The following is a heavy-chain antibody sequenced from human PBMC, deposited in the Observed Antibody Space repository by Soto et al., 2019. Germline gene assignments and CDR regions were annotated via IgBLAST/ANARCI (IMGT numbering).Heavy chain of an antibody. D-gene: IGHD2-15*01. Sequence: QVHLVQSAAEVKKPGASVTVSCKASGYPFSSYGITWVRQAPGQGLEWMGWTSAFYGNSTYSEKFQGRVTMAIDPSTPTAYMDLTSLRSDDTAVYYCARLVVAGSPLDYWGQGTLVTVSS. CDR1: GYPFSSYG. CDR2: TSAFYGNS. J-gene: IGHJ4*02. CDR3: ARLVVAGSPLDY. V-gene: IGHV1-18*04.